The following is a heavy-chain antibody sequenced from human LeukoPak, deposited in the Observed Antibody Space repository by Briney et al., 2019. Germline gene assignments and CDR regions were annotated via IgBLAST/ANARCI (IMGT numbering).Heavy chain of an antibody. J-gene: IGHJ3*02. V-gene: IGHV1-18*01. CDR2: ISGYSGNT. Sequence: ASVKVSCKASGYTFTSYGISWVRQAPGQGLEWMGWISGYSGNTNYAQKLQGRVTMTTDTPTSTAYMELRSLRSDDTAVYYCARDRNIAAAGTSKAFDIWGQGTMVTVSS. D-gene: IGHD6-13*01. CDR3: ARDRNIAAAGTSKAFDI. CDR1: GYTFTSYG.